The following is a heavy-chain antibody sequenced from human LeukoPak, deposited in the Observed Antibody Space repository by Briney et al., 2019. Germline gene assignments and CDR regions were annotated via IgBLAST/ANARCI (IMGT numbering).Heavy chain of an antibody. Sequence: GGPLRLSCAASGFTFDEYGMSWVRHAPGKGLEGVANIKQDGSEIYYVDSVKGRFTISRDNAKNSLYLQMNSLRAEDTAVYYWARGVDTAMIWGQGTLVTVSS. CDR1: GFTFDEYG. CDR2: IKQDGSEI. D-gene: IGHD5-18*01. J-gene: IGHJ4*02. V-gene: IGHV3-7*01. CDR3: ARGVDTAMI.